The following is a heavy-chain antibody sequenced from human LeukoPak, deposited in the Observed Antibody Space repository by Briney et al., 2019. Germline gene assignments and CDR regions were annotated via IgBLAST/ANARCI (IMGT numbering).Heavy chain of an antibody. CDR3: ARGVSSYYYDSSAPSGGY. CDR1: GYTFTSYD. Sequence: ASVKVSCKASGYTFTSYDINWVRQATGQGLEWMGWMNPNSGNTGYAQKFQGRVTMTRNTSISTAYMELSSLRSEDTAVYFCARGVSSYYYDSSAPSGGYWGQGTLVTVSS. V-gene: IGHV1-8*01. J-gene: IGHJ4*02. CDR2: MNPNSGNT. D-gene: IGHD3-22*01.